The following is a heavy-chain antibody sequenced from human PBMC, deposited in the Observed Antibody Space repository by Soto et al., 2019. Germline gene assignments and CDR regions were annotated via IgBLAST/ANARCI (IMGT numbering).Heavy chain of an antibody. CDR2: IKSKPDGGTT. D-gene: IGHD3-22*01. Sequence: DVQLVESGGGLVKPGGSLRLSCAGSGFAFDNAWMTWVRQAPGKGLEWDGRIKSKPDGGTTDYTAPVKGRFTISRDDSRDTLFLQMNSLKTEDTAVYYCAIKYYYDNRHFDFWGQGALVTVSS. CDR1: GFAFDNAW. CDR3: AIKYYYDNRHFDF. J-gene: IGHJ4*02. V-gene: IGHV3-15*01.